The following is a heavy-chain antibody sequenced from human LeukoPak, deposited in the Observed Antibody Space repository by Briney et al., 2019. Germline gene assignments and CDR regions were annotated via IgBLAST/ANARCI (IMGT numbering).Heavy chain of an antibody. D-gene: IGHD2-2*01. CDR2: IKTDGSEK. Sequence: PGGSLRLSCEGSGFTFSNYWMGWVRQAPGKGLQWVANIKTDGSEKYYVDSVKGRFTISRDNAKNSLYLQMNSLRAEDTAVYYCARVFSPPNHCSSTSCPFDYWGQGTLVTVSS. CDR3: ARVFSPPNHCSSTSCPFDY. CDR1: GFTFSNYW. V-gene: IGHV3-7*01. J-gene: IGHJ4*02.